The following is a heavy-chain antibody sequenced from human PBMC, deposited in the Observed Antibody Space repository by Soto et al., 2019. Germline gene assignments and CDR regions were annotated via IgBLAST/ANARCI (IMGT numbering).Heavy chain of an antibody. D-gene: IGHD4-17*01. CDR1: GGSFSGYY. J-gene: IGHJ4*02. Sequence: SETLSLTCAVYGGSFSGYYWSWIRQPPGKGLEWIGSINHNGSTNYNPSLKSRVTISVDTSKNQFSLKLSSVTAADTAVYYCARHSSSGDYVLDYWGQGTLVTVSS. V-gene: IGHV4-34*01. CDR3: ARHSSSGDYVLDY. CDR2: INHNGST.